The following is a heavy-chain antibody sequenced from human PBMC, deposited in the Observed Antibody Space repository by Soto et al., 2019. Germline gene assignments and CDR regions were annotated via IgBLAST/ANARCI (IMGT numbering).Heavy chain of an antibody. CDR3: ASSYYGSGTPYYYGMDV. CDR1: GYTFTNYG. D-gene: IGHD3-10*01. CDR2: ISAYNGNT. Sequence: QVQLVQFGAEVKKPGASVKVSCKASGYTFTNYGITWVRQATGQGLQWMGWISAYNGNTNYAQKLQGRVTMTTDTSTTTAYLELRSLRSDDTAVYYCASSYYGSGTPYYYGMDVWGQGTTVTVSS. J-gene: IGHJ6*02. V-gene: IGHV1-18*01.